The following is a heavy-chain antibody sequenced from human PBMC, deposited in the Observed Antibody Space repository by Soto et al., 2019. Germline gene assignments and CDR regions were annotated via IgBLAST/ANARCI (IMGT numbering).Heavy chain of an antibody. J-gene: IGHJ1*01. Sequence: GGSLRLSCATSGVGFSNYGMSWVRQAPGKGLEWVSGIWYDGSKEYYVDSVKGRFTISGDNSKNTLYLQMNSLRAEDTAVYYCARDRCSGGNCDSAAEYFQYWGQGTLVTVSS. CDR1: GVGFSNYG. V-gene: IGHV3-33*08. CDR3: ARDRCSGGNCDSAAEYFQY. CDR2: IWYDGSKE. D-gene: IGHD2-15*01.